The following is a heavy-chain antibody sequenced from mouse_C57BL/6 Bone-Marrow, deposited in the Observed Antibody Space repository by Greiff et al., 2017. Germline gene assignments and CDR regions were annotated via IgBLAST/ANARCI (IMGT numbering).Heavy chain of an antibody. D-gene: IGHD1-1*01. J-gene: IGHJ3*01. CDR1: GYAFTNYL. CDR2: INPGSGGT. V-gene: IGHV1-54*01. CDR3: ARSATVVAPFAY. Sequence: QVQLQQSGAELVRPGTSVKVSCKASGYAFTNYLIEWVKQRPGQGLEWIGVINPGSGGTNYNEKFKGKATLTADKSSSTAYMQRSSLTSEDSAVYFCARSATVVAPFAYWGQGTLVTVSA.